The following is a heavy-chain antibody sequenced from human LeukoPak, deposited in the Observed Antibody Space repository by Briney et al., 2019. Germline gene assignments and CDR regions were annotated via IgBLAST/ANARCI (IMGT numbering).Heavy chain of an antibody. D-gene: IGHD2-2*01. CDR3: ARDRTPAIVVVPAYGMDV. Sequence: PGGSLRLSCAASGFTFSSYSMNWVRQAPGKGLEWVSSISSSSSSYIYYADSVKGRFTISRGNAKNSLYLQMNSLRAEDTAVYYCARDRTPAIVVVPAYGMDVWGQGTTVTVSS. CDR2: ISSSSSSYI. CDR1: GFTFSSYS. J-gene: IGHJ6*02. V-gene: IGHV3-21*01.